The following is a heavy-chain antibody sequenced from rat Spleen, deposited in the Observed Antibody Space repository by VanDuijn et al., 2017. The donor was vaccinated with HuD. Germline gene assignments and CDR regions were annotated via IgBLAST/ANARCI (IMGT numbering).Heavy chain of an antibody. CDR2: ISPSGGIT. Sequence: EVQLVESDGGLVQPGRSLKLSCAASGFTFSDYYMAWVRQAPGKGLDWVASISPSGGITNYRDSVKGRFTISRDNAKTTLYLQMDILTSEDSATYYCATDGYYDGTYYSVYVMDARGQGVSVTVSS. V-gene: IGHV5-27*01. J-gene: IGHJ4*01. CDR1: GFTFSDYY. CDR3: ATDGYYDGTYYSVYVMDA. D-gene: IGHD1-12*02.